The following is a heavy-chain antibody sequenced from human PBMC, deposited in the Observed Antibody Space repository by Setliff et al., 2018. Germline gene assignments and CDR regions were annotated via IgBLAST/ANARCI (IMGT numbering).Heavy chain of an antibody. V-gene: IGHV5-51*01. Sequence: PGESLKISCMGSGYRFTTYWIGWVRQMPGKGLEWMGIIFLADSDIRYSPSFQGHVTISADKSIRTAYLQWSSLKAPDTAIYYCARVGVTGYYFDYWGQGTLVTVSS. CDR1: GYRFTTYW. CDR2: IFLADSDI. D-gene: IGHD1-26*01. CDR3: ARVGVTGYYFDY. J-gene: IGHJ4*02.